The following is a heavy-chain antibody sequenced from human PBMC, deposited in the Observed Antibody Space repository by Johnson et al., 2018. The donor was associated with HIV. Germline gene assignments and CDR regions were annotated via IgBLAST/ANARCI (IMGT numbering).Heavy chain of an antibody. CDR2: VNWNGGTT. CDR1: GFNFDAYA. V-gene: IGHV3-20*04. J-gene: IGHJ3*02. CDR3: GSSSLAWGVDAFDI. Sequence: VQLVESGGGVVRPGGSLRLSCAASGFNFDAYAMSWVRQAPGKGLEWVSGVNWNGGTTGYADSEKGRFTISRDNAKNSLYLQMNSLRAEDTALYYCGSSSLAWGVDAFDIWGQGTMVTVSS. D-gene: IGHD3-16*01.